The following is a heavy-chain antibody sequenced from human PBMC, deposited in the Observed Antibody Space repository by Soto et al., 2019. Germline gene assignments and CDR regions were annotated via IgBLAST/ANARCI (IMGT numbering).Heavy chain of an antibody. V-gene: IGHV1-69*13. D-gene: IGHD5-12*01. CDR1: GGTFSSYA. Sequence: GASVKVSCKASGGTFSSYAISWVRQAPGQGLEWMGGIIPIFGTANYAQKFQGRVTITADESTSTAYMELSSLRSEDTAVFYCARSPEGYSGYELGDSSGWPFDYWGQGTLVTVSS. J-gene: IGHJ4*02. CDR2: IIPIFGTA. CDR3: ARSPEGYSGYELGDSSGWPFDY.